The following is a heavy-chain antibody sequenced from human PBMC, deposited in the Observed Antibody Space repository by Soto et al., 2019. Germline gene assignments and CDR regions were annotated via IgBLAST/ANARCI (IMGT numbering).Heavy chain of an antibody. CDR1: GFAFSSYA. V-gene: IGHV3-23*01. CDR2: LSGTGGTT. J-gene: IGHJ5*02. Sequence: EVQLLESGGNLVQPGGSLRLSCAASGFAFSSYAMTWVRQAPGKGLEWVSALSGTGGTTYSADSVRGRFTIARDNSKNTLYLQMNGLRPEDSAIYYCAKFIVGTGGSSGWPWFLDAWGQGTLVTVSS. CDR3: AKFIVGTGGSSGWPWFLDA. D-gene: IGHD6-25*01.